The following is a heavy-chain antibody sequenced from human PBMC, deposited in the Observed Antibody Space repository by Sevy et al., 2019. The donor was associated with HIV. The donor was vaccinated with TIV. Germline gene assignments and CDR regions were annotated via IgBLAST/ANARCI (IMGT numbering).Heavy chain of an antibody. D-gene: IGHD7-27*01. V-gene: IGHV1-18*01. J-gene: IGHJ4*02. CDR3: ARVGNLNWVPFDC. CDR2: ISPYSGNT. Sequence: ASVKVSCKASGYSFTTYGISWVRQAPGQGLEWTGWISPYSGNTDFVRKFQGRITMTTETSTSTAYMELRSLTSDDTAVYYCARVGNLNWVPFDCWGQGTLVTVSS. CDR1: GYSFTTYG.